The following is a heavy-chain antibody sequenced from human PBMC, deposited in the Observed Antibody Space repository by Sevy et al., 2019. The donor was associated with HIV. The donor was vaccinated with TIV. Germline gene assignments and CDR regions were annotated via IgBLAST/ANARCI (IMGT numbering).Heavy chain of an antibody. J-gene: IGHJ3*01. CDR3: ARADNIGWSTLDAFDL. Sequence: ASVKVSCKASGYTFTGHYMHWVRQAPGQGLEWMGRINTKSGGTNYSQKFQGRVTMTRDTSIITAYMELSSLRSDDTAVYYCARADNIGWSTLDAFDLWGQGTMVTVSS. D-gene: IGHD6-19*01. V-gene: IGHV1-2*06. CDR1: GYTFTGHY. CDR2: INTKSGGT.